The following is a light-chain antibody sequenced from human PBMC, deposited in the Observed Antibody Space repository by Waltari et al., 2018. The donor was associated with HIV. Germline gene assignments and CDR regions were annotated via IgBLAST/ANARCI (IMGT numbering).Light chain of an antibody. V-gene: IGLV1-44*01. CDR1: SSNIGRNS. CDR2: SNN. J-gene: IGLJ3*02. Sequence: QSVLTQPPSASATPGQRVTISCSGSSSNIGRNSVNWYQQLPGTAPKVLIHSNNQRPSGVPDRFSGSRSGTSASLAMSGLQSEDEADYYCSAWDDSLKGHVFGGGTKLTVL. CDR3: SAWDDSLKGHV.